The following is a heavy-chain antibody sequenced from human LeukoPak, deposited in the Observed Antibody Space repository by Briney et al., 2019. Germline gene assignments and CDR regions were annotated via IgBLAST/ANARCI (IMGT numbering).Heavy chain of an antibody. J-gene: IGHJ5*02. Sequence: ASVKVSCKASGYTFTGYYMHWVRQAPGQGLEWMGWINPNSGGTNYAQKFQGRVTITRDTSISTAYMELSRLRSDDTAVYYCARDRGDYPGDPYIVVVPDFDPWGQGTLVTVSS. D-gene: IGHD2-21*01. CDR1: GYTFTGYY. CDR3: ARDRGDYPGDPYIVVVPDFDP. V-gene: IGHV1-2*02. CDR2: INPNSGGT.